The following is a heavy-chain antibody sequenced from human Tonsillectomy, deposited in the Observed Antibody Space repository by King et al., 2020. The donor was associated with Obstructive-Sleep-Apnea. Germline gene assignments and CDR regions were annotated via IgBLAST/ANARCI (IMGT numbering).Heavy chain of an antibody. Sequence: VQLQESGPGLVKPSETLSLTCTISGGSISRYYWNWVRQPPGKGLEWIGYIYYSGSTNYNPSLQSRVTISVDTSKNPFSLKLSSVTAADTAVYYCARGADYDILTGYYGIYSMDVWGQGTTVTVSS. D-gene: IGHD3-9*01. J-gene: IGHJ6*02. CDR2: IYYSGST. V-gene: IGHV4-59*08. CDR3: ARGADYDILTGYYGIYSMDV. CDR1: GGSISRYY.